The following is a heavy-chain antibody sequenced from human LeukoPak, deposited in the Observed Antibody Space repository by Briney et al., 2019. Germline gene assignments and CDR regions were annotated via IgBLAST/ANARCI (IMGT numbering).Heavy chain of an antibody. J-gene: IGHJ3*02. D-gene: IGHD1-26*01. CDR3: ARDGIVGSKDAFDI. CDR1: GGSISSYY. V-gene: IGHV4-59*01. CDR2: IYYSGST. Sequence: SETLSLTCTVSGGSISSYYWSWIRQPPGKGLEWIGYIYYSGSTKYNPSLKSRVTISVDTSKNQLSLKLSSVTAADTAVYYCARDGIVGSKDAFDIWGQGTMVTVSS.